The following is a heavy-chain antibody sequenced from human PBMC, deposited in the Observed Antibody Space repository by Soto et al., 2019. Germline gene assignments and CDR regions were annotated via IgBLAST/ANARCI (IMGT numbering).Heavy chain of an antibody. CDR3: ARQGRTTDAFDI. V-gene: IGHV3-21*01. D-gene: IGHD1-1*01. CDR2: ISSSSSYI. CDR1: GFTFSSYS. J-gene: IGHJ3*02. Sequence: GGSLRLSCAASGFTFSSYSMNWVRQAPGKGLEWVSSISSSSSYIYYADSVKGRFTISRDNAKNSLYLQMNSLRAEDTAVYYCARQGRTTDAFDIWGQGTMVTVSS.